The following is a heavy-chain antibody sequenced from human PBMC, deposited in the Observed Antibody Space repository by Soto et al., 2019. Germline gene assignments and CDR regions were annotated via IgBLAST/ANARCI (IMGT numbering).Heavy chain of an antibody. CDR3: ASSKYDVVAGSVWFDP. Sequence: PSETLSLTCTVSGASFSSGGYYWSWIRQHSGKGLEWLGYIHYSGGATYSPSYNPSLKGRLTISVDTSKSLFSLKLTSVSAADTAVYFCASSKYDVVAGSVWFDPWGQGTLVTVSS. V-gene: IGHV4-31*03. J-gene: IGHJ5*02. CDR2: IHYSGGATYSP. D-gene: IGHD2-21*01. CDR1: GASFSSGGYY.